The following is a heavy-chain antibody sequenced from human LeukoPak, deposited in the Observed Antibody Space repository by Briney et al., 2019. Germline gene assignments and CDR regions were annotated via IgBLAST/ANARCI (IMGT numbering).Heavy chain of an antibody. Sequence: GESLKISCKGSGYSFTSYWIGWVRQMPGKGLEWMGIIYPGDSDTRYSPSFQGQVTISADKSISTAYLQWSSLKASDTAMCYCARQYMDTAMAFDPWGQGTLVTVSS. CDR3: ARQYMDTAMAFDP. V-gene: IGHV5-51*01. CDR1: GYSFTSYW. J-gene: IGHJ5*02. CDR2: IYPGDSDT. D-gene: IGHD5-18*01.